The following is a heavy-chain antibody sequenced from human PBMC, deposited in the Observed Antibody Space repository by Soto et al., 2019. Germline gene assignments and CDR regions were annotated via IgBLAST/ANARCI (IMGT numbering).Heavy chain of an antibody. D-gene: IGHD2-21*02. CDR2: ISYDGSNK. Sequence: QVQLVEPGGGVVQPGRSLRLSCAASGFTFSSYAMHWVRQAPGKGLEWVAVISYDGSNKYYADSVKGRFTISRDNSKNTRYLQMNSLRAEDTAVYYCARDPVAYCGGDCRTFDYWGQGTLVTVSS. J-gene: IGHJ4*02. CDR1: GFTFSSYA. CDR3: ARDPVAYCGGDCRTFDY. V-gene: IGHV3-30-3*01.